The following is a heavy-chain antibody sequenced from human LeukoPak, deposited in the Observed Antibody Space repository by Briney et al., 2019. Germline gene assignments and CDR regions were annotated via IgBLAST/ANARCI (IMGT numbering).Heavy chain of an antibody. CDR3: ARDLNFRPILSGWAGPY. D-gene: IGHD2-8*02. CDR2: INPNSGDT. CDR1: GYILTGYF. J-gene: IGHJ4*02. Sequence: GASVKVSCKASGYILTGYFMHWVRRAPGQGLEWMGWINPNSGDTDYAQKFQGRVTMTTDTSISTAYMELNRLRSDDTAVYYCARDLNFRPILSGWAGPYWGQGTLVTVSS. V-gene: IGHV1-2*02.